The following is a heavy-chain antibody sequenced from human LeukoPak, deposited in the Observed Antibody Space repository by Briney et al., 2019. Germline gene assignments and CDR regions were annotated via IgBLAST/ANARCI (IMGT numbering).Heavy chain of an antibody. Sequence: PGGSLRLSCAASGFTFTTYSMHWVRQAPGRGLEWVALISYDAYNKYYADSVKGRFTISRDNPKNTLYLQMNSLRAEDTAVYYCAKVRRYGDYVGDAFDVLGQGTLVTVSS. CDR2: ISYDAYNK. CDR1: GFTFTTYS. D-gene: IGHD4-17*01. V-gene: IGHV3-30-3*01. CDR3: AKVRRYGDYVGDAFDV. J-gene: IGHJ3*01.